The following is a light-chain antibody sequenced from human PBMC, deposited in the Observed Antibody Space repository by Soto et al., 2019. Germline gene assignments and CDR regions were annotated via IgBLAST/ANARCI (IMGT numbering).Light chain of an antibody. CDR3: QQYNSWPPLT. CDR2: GAS. J-gene: IGKJ4*01. CDR1: QSVSNN. Sequence: EIVLTQSPGTLSLSPGERATLSCRASQSVSNNLAWYQQKPGQAPRLLIYGASSRATGIPARFSGSGSGTEFTLTISSLQSEDFAIYYCQQYNSWPPLTFGGGTKVDI. V-gene: IGKV3-15*01.